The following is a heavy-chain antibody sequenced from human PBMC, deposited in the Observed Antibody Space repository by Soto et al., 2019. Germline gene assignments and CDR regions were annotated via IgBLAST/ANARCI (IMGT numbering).Heavy chain of an antibody. V-gene: IGHV2-5*08. CDR2: IYWDGES. D-gene: IGHD1-1*01. CDR1: GGSVNSYYW. CDR3: AHRDSTGTTTYFDS. J-gene: IGHJ4*02. Sequence: TLSLTCTVSGGSVNSYYWSWIRQPPGKALEWLAIIYWDGESRYNPLLRRRLTLTEDTSKNQVVLTMTNMDPKDTATYYCAHRDSTGTTTYFDSWGQGIPVTVSS.